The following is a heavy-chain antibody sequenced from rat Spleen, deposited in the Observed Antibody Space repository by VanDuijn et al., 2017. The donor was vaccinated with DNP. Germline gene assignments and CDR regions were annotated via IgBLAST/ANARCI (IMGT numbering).Heavy chain of an antibody. V-gene: IGHV3-3*01. CDR2: IKSAVTT. D-gene: IGHD1-11*01. CDR1: GYSITSGYG. Sequence: EMQLQESGPGLVRPSQSLSLPCSVTGYSITSGYGWTWIRKFPGNKLEWMGSIKSAVTTNYNPPLKSQLPITRYTSKNQVFLQLTSVTTEDSATYYGVRSNGRYRGCHFDFWGPGTMVTVSS. CDR3: VRSNGRYRGCHFDF. J-gene: IGHJ1*01.